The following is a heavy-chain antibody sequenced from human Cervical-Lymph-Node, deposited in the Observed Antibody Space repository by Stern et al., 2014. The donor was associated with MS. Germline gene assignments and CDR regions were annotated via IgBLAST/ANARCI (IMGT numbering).Heavy chain of an antibody. J-gene: IGHJ3*01. CDR2: IYPGDSDT. CDR1: GYSFSNHW. V-gene: IGHV5-51*01. D-gene: IGHD3-22*01. CDR3: ARQGNYHDSHAFDV. Sequence: VQLVQSGAEVKTPGESLKISCKGGGYSFSNHWIAWVRQKSGKGLEWMGIIYPGDSDTRHNPSFEGQVSISVDKSSSTAYLQWSSLTDSDTAIYYCARQGNYHDSHAFDVWGQGTMVIVSS.